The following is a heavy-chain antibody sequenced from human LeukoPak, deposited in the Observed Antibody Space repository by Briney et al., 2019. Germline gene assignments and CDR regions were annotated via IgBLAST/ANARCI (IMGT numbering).Heavy chain of an antibody. J-gene: IGHJ4*02. CDR3: ARVYPHYYDSSGYFYDY. V-gene: IGHV4-34*01. CDR2: VNHSGST. CDR1: GGSFSGYY. Sequence: SETLSLTCAVYGGSFSGYYWSWIRQPPGKGLEWVGEVNHSGSTNYNPSLKSRVTISVDTSKNQFSLKLGSVTAADTAVYYCARVYPHYYDSSGYFYDYWGQGTLVTVSS. D-gene: IGHD3-22*01.